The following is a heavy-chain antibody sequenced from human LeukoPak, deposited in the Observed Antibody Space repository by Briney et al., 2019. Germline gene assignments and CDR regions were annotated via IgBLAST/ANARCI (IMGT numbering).Heavy chain of an antibody. J-gene: IGHJ4*02. CDR3: ARGWGCGGDCYTYFDS. Sequence: GGSLRLSCAAPGFTFSTYTMSWVRQAPGKGLEWVSAISNGGGYTNYADSVKGRFTISRDNSKNTLYLQMKSLRAEDTAVYYCARGWGCGGDCYTYFDSWGRGTLVTLST. CDR1: GFTFSTYT. D-gene: IGHD2-21*02. V-gene: IGHV3-23*01. CDR2: ISNGGGYT.